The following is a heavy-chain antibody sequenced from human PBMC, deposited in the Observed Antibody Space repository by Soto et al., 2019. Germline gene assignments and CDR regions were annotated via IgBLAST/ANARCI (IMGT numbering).Heavy chain of an antibody. J-gene: IGHJ4*02. CDR1: GGTFSRYA. CDR2: IIPIFGTA. Sequence: SVKVSCKASGGTFSRYAICWVRQAPGQGLEWMGGIIPIFGTANYAQKFQGRVTLSADNSTSTAYMELSSLRSEDTAVYYCASCKIRSWGEQRFYFDYWGQGSLVTVYS. V-gene: IGHV1-69*06. CDR3: ASCKIRSWGEQRFYFDY. D-gene: IGHD3-16*01.